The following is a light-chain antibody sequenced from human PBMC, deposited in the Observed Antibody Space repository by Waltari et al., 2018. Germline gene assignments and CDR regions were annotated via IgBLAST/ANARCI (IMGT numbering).Light chain of an antibody. CDR3: SSYTSSNTLV. V-gene: IGLV2-14*03. CDR2: DVS. CDR1: SSDVGGYNC. J-gene: IGLJ1*01. Sequence: QSALTQPASVSGSPGESLTISCTGTSSDVGGYNCVSWYQQHPGKAPKLRIYDVSNRPSGVSNRFSGSESGNTASLTISGLQAEDEADYYCSSYTSSNTLVFGTGTKVTAL.